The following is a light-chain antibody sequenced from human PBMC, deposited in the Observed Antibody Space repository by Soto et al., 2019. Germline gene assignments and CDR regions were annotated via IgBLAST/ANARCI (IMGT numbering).Light chain of an antibody. CDR2: DND. V-gene: IGLV1-51*01. CDR3: GTWANNRSAGV. CDR1: GSNIGSNH. J-gene: IGLJ3*02. Sequence: QSALTQPPSVSASPGQKVTISCSGSGSNIGSNHVSWYQQLPGTAPKLLMYDNDKQPSGIPDRFSGSKSGTSATLCITGLQTGDEDDYYCGTWANNRSAGVFGGGTKLTVL.